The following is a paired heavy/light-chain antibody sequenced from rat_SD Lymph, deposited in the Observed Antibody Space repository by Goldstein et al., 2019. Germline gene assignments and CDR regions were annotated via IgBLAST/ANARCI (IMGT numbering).Light chain of an antibody. CDR2: KAS. J-gene: IGKJ4*01. V-gene: IGKV6S10*01. Sequence: DIVMTQSPTSMSISVGDRVTMNCKASQNVGSNVDWYQQKTGQSPKLLIYKASNRYTGVPDRFTGSGSGTDFTFTISNMQAEDLAVYYCMQSNSYLIFTFGSGTKLEIK. CDR3: MQSNSYLIFT. CDR1: QNVGSN.
Heavy chain of an antibody. D-gene: IGHD1-1*01. Sequence: EVQLVESGGGLVQPGRSLKLSCLASGFTFSNYGMNWIRQAPGKGLEWVASISSSSSYIYYADTVKGRFTISRDNAKNTLYLQMTSLRSEDTALYYCARSLYYYSGGGFAYWGQGTLVTVSS. V-gene: IGHV5-34*01. CDR1: GFTFSNYG. CDR2: ISSSSSYI. J-gene: IGHJ3*01. CDR3: ARSLYYYSGGGFAY.